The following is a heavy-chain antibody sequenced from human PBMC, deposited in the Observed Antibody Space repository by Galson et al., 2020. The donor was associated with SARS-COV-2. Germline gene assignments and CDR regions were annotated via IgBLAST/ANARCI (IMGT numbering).Heavy chain of an antibody. CDR3: AKRDESSGYPYYFDY. CDR1: GFTFSNYA. CDR2: IGGSGGST. V-gene: IGHV3-23*01. Sequence: GGSLRLSCAASGFTFSNYAMSWVRQAPGKGLEWVSAIGGSGGSTNYADSVKGRFTISRYNSKNTLYLQMNSLRAEDTAVYYCAKRDESSGYPYYFDYWGQGTLVTVSS. J-gene: IGHJ4*02. D-gene: IGHD3-22*01.